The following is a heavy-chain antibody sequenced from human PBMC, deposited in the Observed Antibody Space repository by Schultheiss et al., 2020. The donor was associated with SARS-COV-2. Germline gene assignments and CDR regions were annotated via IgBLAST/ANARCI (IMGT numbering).Heavy chain of an antibody. J-gene: IGHJ4*02. V-gene: IGHV4-39*01. CDR2: IYYSGST. D-gene: IGHD2-15*01. CDR3: ARRRGSVVVVAADYFDY. CDR1: GGSISSGSYY. Sequence: SQTLSLTCTVSGGSISSGSYYWGWIRQPPGKGLEWIGSIYYSGSTYYNPSLKSRVTISVDTSKNQFSLKLSSVTAADTAVYYCARRRGSVVVVAADYFDYWGQGTLVTVSS.